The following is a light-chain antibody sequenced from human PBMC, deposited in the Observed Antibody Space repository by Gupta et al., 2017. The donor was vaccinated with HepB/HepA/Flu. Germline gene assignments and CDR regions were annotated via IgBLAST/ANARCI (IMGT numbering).Light chain of an antibody. J-gene: IGLJ1*01. CDR3: CSYAGTLYV. Sequence: QSALTQPRSVSGSPGQSVTISCTGTSSDVGGYNLVSWYQQHPGKAPKVMIYDVTKRPSGVPDRFSGSKSGNTASLTISGLQAEDEADYYCCSYAGTLYVFGAGTKVTVL. V-gene: IGLV2-11*01. CDR2: DVT. CDR1: SSDVGGYNL.